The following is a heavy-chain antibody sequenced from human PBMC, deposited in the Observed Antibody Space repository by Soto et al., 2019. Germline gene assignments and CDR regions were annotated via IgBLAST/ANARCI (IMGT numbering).Heavy chain of an antibody. V-gene: IGHV1-69*13. D-gene: IGHD6-13*01. J-gene: IGHJ6*02. CDR3: ARVLRAAAGSQYYYYYGMDV. CDR2: IIPIFGTA. CDR1: GGTFSSYA. Sequence: SVKGSCKASGGTFSSYAISWVRQAPGQGLEWMGGIIPIFGTANYAQKFQGRVTITADESTSTAYMELSSLRSEDTAVYYCARVLRAAAGSQYYYYYGMDVWGQGTTVTVSS.